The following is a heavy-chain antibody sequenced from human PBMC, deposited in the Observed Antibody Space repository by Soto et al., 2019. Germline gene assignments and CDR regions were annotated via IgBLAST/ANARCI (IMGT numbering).Heavy chain of an antibody. V-gene: IGHV3-23*01. J-gene: IGHJ4*02. Sequence: GGSLRLSCVVSVFPFGANAMSWVRQAPGKGLEWVSGLSNTGRRTSYADSVKGRFTISRDNSENTVYLQMNSLRVEDTAVYYCATEMGATQGPFDNWGEGTLVTVSS. CDR3: ATEMGATQGPFDN. CDR2: LSNTGRRT. CDR1: VFPFGANA. D-gene: IGHD1-26*01.